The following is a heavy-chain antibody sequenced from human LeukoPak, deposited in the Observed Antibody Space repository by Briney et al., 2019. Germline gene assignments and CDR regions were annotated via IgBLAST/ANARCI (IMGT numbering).Heavy chain of an antibody. V-gene: IGHV4-59*01. D-gene: IGHD6-19*01. CDR3: ARGLVAVAASYYMDV. J-gene: IGHJ6*03. CDR1: GFTFSSYW. Sequence: KPGGSLRLSCAASGFTFSSYWMSWVRQPPGKGLEWLGYTYYIGSTNYNPSLKSRVTISVDTSKNQFSLKLSSVTAADTAVYYCARGLVAVAASYYMDVWGKGTTVTVSS. CDR2: TYYIGST.